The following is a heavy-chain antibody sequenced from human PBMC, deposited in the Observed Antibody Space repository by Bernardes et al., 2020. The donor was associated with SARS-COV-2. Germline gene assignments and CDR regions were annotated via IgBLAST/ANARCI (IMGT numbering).Heavy chain of an antibody. Sequence: GRSLRRSCAASGFTFSNAWMSWVRQAPGKGLEWVGRIKSKTDGGTTDYAAPVKGRFTISRDDSKNTLYLQMNSLKTEDTAVYYCTTERRYDYVWGSYRPFGYWGQGTLVTVSS. CDR1: GFTFSNAW. V-gene: IGHV3-15*01. CDR3: TTERRYDYVWGSYRPFGY. CDR2: IKSKTDGGTT. J-gene: IGHJ4*02. D-gene: IGHD3-16*02.